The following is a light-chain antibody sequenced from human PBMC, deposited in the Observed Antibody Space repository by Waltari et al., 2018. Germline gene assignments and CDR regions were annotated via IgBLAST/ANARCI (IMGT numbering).Light chain of an antibody. J-gene: IGKJ1*01. CDR3: QQSYSSPWT. V-gene: IGKV1-39*01. CDR1: QSIDSY. Sequence: DIQMTQSPSSLTASVGDRVTITCRTSQSIDSYLNWYQQRPGKAPTVVIYGASTLQSGFPSRFSGSGSGTDFTLTISGLRPEDFATYYYQQSYSSPWTFGQGTKLEIK. CDR2: GAS.